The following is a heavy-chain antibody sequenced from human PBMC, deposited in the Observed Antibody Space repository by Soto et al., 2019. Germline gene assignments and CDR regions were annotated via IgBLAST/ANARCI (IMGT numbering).Heavy chain of an antibody. Sequence: PSGAPSPPRQVTGEFIKNHHLMWIRQAPGKGLEWIGYIYYSGSTLYNPSLKRRVTISADTAKNQFSLRLTSLTAADTAVYYCASGWMAAFDNWGQGTLVTVSS. D-gene: IGHD2-2*03. CDR1: GEFIKNHH. CDR3: ASGWMAAFDN. J-gene: IGHJ4*02. V-gene: IGHV4-59*11. CDR2: IYYSGST.